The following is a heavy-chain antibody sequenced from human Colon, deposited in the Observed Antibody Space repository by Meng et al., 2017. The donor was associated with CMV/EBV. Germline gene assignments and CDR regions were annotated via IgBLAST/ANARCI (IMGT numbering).Heavy chain of an antibody. CDR3: ARVWRGRWFAP. J-gene: IGHJ5*02. CDR1: GFTFTDHY. V-gene: IGHV3-72*01. Sequence: VQLLESGGGVVQPGGSLRLSCAASGFTFTDHYMDWVRLAPGKGLEWVGRIRNKANSYTTEYAASVKGRFTISRDDSKNSVYLQMNSLKTEDTAVYYCARVWRGRWFAPWGQGTLVTVSS. D-gene: IGHD2-21*01. CDR2: IRNKANSYTT.